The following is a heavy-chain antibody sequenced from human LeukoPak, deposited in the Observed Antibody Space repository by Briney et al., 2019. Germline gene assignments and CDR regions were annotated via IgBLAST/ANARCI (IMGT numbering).Heavy chain of an antibody. J-gene: IGHJ4*02. CDR1: GGSISSYY. CDR3: ARVKYSGYDIDY. V-gene: IGHV4-59*12. CDR2: IYYSGNT. D-gene: IGHD5-12*01. Sequence: SETLSLTCTVSGGSISSYYWSWIRRPPGKGLEWIGYIYYSGNTYYNPSLKSRVTISVDTSKNQFSLKLSSVTAADTAVYYCARVKYSGYDIDYWGQGTLVTVSS.